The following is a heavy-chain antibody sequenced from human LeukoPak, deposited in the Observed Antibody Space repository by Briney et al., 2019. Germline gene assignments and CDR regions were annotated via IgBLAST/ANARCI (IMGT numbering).Heavy chain of an antibody. CDR2: IYYSGST. Sequence: SSETLSLTCTVSGGSISSYYWSWIRQPPGKGLEWIGYIYYSGSTNYNPSLKSRVTISVDTSKNQFSLKLSSVTAADTAVYYCAREDPDAFDIWGQGTMVTVSS. J-gene: IGHJ3*02. CDR1: GGSISSYY. CDR3: AREDPDAFDI. V-gene: IGHV4-59*01.